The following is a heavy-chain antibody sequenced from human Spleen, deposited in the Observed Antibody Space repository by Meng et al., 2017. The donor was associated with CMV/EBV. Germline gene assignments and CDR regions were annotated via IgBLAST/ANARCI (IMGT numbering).Heavy chain of an antibody. CDR1: GDSISSNRAA. CDR2: TYYRSKWYS. D-gene: IGHD3-22*01. Sequence: SQTLSLTCAISGDSISSNRAAWNWIRQSPSRGLEWLGRTYYRSKWYSDYAVSVKSRITVNPDTSKNQFSLQVNSVTPEDTAVYLCARDRMLTYYYDTKKRPSASFDIWGQGTLVTVSS. J-gene: IGHJ3*02. V-gene: IGHV6-1*01. CDR3: ARDRMLTYYYDTKKRPSASFDI.